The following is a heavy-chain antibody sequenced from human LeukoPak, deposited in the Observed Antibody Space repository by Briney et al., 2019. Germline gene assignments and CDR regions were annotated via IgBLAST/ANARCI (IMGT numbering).Heavy chain of an antibody. CDR2: IKQDGSEK. CDR3: AREGRIAARQSDSYYYYYYMDV. D-gene: IGHD6-6*01. CDR1: GFTFSSYW. J-gene: IGHJ6*03. Sequence: GGSLRLSCAASGFTFSSYWMGWVRQAPGKGLEWVANIKQDGSEKYYVDSVKGRFTISRDNAKNSLYLQMNSLRAEDTAVYYCAREGRIAARQSDSYYYYYYMDVWGKGTTVTVSS. V-gene: IGHV3-7*01.